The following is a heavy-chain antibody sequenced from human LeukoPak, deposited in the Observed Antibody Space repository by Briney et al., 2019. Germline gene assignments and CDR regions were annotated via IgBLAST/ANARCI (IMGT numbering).Heavy chain of an antibody. CDR3: ARGGSYYDSSGYYRAAEIDY. D-gene: IGHD3-22*01. CDR1: GFTFSSYW. Sequence: GGSLRLSCAASGFTFSSYWLSWVRQAPGKGLEWVANIKQDGSEKYYVDSVKGRFTIFRDNAKNSLYLQMNSLRAEDTAVYYCARGGSYYDSSGYYRAAEIDYWGQGTLVTVSS. J-gene: IGHJ4*02. V-gene: IGHV3-7*01. CDR2: IKQDGSEK.